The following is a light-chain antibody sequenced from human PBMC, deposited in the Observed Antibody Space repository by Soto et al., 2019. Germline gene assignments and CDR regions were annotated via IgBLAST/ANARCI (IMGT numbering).Light chain of an antibody. Sequence: EIVLTQSPATLSLSPGERATLSCRASQSVSSYLAWYQQKPGRAPWLLIYDASNRATGIPARFSGSGSGTEFTLTISSLEPEDFAVYYCQQRSNWPHTFGPGTKGDIK. J-gene: IGKJ3*01. CDR3: QQRSNWPHT. CDR1: QSVSSY. V-gene: IGKV3-11*01. CDR2: DAS.